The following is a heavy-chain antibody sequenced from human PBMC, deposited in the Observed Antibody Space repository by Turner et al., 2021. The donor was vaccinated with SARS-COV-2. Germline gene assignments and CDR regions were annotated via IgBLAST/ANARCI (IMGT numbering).Heavy chain of an antibody. CDR2: ISYDGSNK. CDR3: AKAETYSSGWSGGRSYYYYYMDV. Sequence: QVQLVESGGGVVQPGRSLRLSCAASGFTFSSYGMHWVRQAPGKGLEWVAVISYDGSNKYDVDSVKCRFTISRDNSKNTLYLQMNSLRAEDTAVYYCAKAETYSSGWSGGRSYYYYYMDVWGKGTTVTVSS. V-gene: IGHV3-30*18. CDR1: GFTFSSYG. D-gene: IGHD6-19*01. J-gene: IGHJ6*03.